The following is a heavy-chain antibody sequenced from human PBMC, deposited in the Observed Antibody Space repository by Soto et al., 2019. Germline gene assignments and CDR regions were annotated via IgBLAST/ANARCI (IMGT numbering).Heavy chain of an antibody. Sequence: PSETLSLTCAVYGGSFSGYYWSWIRQPPGKGLEWIGEINHSGSTSYNPSLRRRVIISVDTSKRQFSLQLKSVTAADTAIYYCARTVLGPDILADQFVDYYYYMDVWGQGTTVTVSS. J-gene: IGHJ6*03. CDR1: GGSFSGYY. CDR3: ARTVLGPDILADQFVDYYYYMDV. D-gene: IGHD3-9*01. CDR2: INHSGST. V-gene: IGHV4-34*01.